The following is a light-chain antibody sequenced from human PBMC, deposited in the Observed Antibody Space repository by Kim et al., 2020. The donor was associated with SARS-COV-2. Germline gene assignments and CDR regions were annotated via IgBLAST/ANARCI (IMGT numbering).Light chain of an antibody. CDR1: NSISNW. CDR2: KAS. CDR3: QRYYSYSRT. J-gene: IGKJ2*01. Sequence: SAAVGDRVTITCRTSNSISNWLGCYQQKPGKAPKLLIYKASTLQSGVPSRFSGSGSETEFTLTISSLQPDDFATYYCQRYYSYSRTFGQGTKLEI. V-gene: IGKV1-5*03.